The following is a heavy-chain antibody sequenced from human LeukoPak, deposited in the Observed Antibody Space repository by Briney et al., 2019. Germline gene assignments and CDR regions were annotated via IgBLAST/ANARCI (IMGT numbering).Heavy chain of an antibody. V-gene: IGHV4-38-2*02. CDR3: AGLGIAAAGKDY. CDR2: IYHSGST. D-gene: IGHD6-13*01. Sequence: SETLSLTCTVSGYSISSGYYWGWIRQPPGKGLEWIGSIYHSGSTYYNPSLKSRVTISVDTSKNQFSLKLSSMTAADTAVYYCAGLGIAAAGKDYWGQGTLVTVSS. CDR1: GYSISSGYY. J-gene: IGHJ4*02.